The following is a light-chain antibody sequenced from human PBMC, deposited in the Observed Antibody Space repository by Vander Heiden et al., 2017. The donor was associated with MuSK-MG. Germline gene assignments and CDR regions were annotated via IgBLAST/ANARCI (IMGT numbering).Light chain of an antibody. Sequence: EIVMTQSPATLSVSPGERATLSCRASQSVSSNLAWYQQKPGQAPRLLIYGASTRATGIPARFSGSGYGTEFSLTISSRQSEDFAVYYCQQYNDWRVVTFGQGTKVEIK. CDR3: QQYNDWRVVT. J-gene: IGKJ1*01. V-gene: IGKV3-15*01. CDR1: QSVSSN. CDR2: GAS.